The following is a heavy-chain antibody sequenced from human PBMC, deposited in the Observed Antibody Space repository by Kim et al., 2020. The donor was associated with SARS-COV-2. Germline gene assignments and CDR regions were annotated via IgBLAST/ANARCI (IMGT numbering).Heavy chain of an antibody. CDR3: ATSPSIAAASWFDP. D-gene: IGHD6-13*01. Sequence: ASVKVPCKVSGYTLTELSMHWVRQAPGKGLEWMGGFDPEDGETIYAQKFQGRVTMTEDTSTDTAYMELSSLRSEDTAVHYCATSPSIAAASWFDPWGQGTLVTVSS. V-gene: IGHV1-24*01. J-gene: IGHJ5*02. CDR2: FDPEDGET. CDR1: GYTLTELS.